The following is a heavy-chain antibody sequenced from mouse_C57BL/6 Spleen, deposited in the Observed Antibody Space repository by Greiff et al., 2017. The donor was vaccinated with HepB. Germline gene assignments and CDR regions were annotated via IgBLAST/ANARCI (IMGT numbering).Heavy chain of an antibody. Sequence: EVQGVESGPELVKPGASVKISCKASGYSFTDYNMNWVNQSNGKSLEWIGVINPNYGTTSYNQKFKGKATLTVDQSSSTAYMQLNSLTSEDSAVYYCARGTSYYSNYVRYFDYWGQGTTLTVSS. D-gene: IGHD2-5*01. CDR2: INPNYGTT. CDR3: ARGTSYYSNYVRYFDY. V-gene: IGHV1-39*01. J-gene: IGHJ2*01. CDR1: GYSFTDYN.